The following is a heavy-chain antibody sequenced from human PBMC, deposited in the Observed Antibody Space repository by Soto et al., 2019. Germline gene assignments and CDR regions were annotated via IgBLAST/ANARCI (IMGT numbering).Heavy chain of an antibody. CDR1: GYTFTSYG. CDR3: ARNQSSGWYFDAFDI. Sequence: QVQLVQSGAEVKKPGASVKVSCKASGYTFTSYGISWVRQAPGQGLEWMGWISAYNDNTNYAQKRQGSVTTTTATSTSTPYLERRSLRAHDTAVYYCARNQSSGWYFDAFDIWGQGTMVTVSS. CDR2: ISAYNDNT. J-gene: IGHJ3*02. D-gene: IGHD6-19*01. V-gene: IGHV1-18*01.